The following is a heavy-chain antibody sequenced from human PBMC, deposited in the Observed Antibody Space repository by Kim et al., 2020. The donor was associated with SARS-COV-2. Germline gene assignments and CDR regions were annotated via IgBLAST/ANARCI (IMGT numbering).Heavy chain of an antibody. D-gene: IGHD3-10*01. Sequence: SETLSLTCAVYGGSFSGYYWSWIRQPPGKGLEWIGEINHSGSTNYNPSLKSRVTISVDTSKNQFSLKLSSVTAADTAVYYCARGPNYYGSGSYYKKTRF. CDR1: GGSFSGYY. CDR3: ARGPNYYGSGSYYKKTRF. J-gene: IGHJ5*01. V-gene: IGHV4-34*01. CDR2: INHSGST.